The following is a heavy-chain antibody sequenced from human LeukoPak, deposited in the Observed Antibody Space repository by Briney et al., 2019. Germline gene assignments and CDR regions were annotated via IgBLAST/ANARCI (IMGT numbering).Heavy chain of an antibody. CDR2: ISCSGGST. D-gene: IGHD1-26*01. Sequence: GGSLRLSCAASGFTFSSYVMSWVRQAPGKGLEWVSSISCSGGSTSNADSVKGRFTISRDNSKNTLYLQMNSLRAEDTAIYYCAEEVGNTYPTFDYWGQGTLVTVSS. CDR1: GFTFSSYV. CDR3: AEEVGNTYPTFDY. V-gene: IGHV3-23*01. J-gene: IGHJ4*02.